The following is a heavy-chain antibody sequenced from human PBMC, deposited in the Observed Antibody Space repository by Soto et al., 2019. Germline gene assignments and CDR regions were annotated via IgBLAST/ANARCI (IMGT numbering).Heavy chain of an antibody. J-gene: IGHJ4*02. CDR1: GGSISSYY. D-gene: IGHD3-3*01. Sequence: PSETLSLTCTVSGGSISSYYWSWIRQPPGKGLEWIGYIYYSGSTNYNPSLKSRVTISVDTSKNQFSLKLSSVTAADTAVYYCARHGGYDFWSGYYPNYFDYWGQGTLVTVSS. CDR3: ARHGGYDFWSGYYPNYFDY. V-gene: IGHV4-59*08. CDR2: IYYSGST.